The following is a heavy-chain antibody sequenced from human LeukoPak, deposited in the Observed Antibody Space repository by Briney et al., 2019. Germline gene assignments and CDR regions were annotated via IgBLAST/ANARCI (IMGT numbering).Heavy chain of an antibody. CDR3: ARDPSNTSGWYIWFDF. CDR2: ISTYNGDT. J-gene: IGHJ5*01. CDR1: GYTAKNYG. D-gene: IGHD6-19*01. V-gene: IGHV1-18*04. Sequence: ASVKGSCKAPGYTAKNYGISCGREAPGQGLEWMGWISTYNGDTKHAQKGQGRLTLTADASTSTAYMELRGLRSDDTAVYYCARDPSNTSGWYIWFDFWGQGTLVTVSS.